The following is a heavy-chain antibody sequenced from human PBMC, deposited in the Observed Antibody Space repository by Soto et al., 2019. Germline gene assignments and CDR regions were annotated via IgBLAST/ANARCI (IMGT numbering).Heavy chain of an antibody. CDR1: GFTFSSYS. V-gene: IGHV3-48*02. J-gene: IGHJ3*02. Sequence: GGSLRLACAASGFTFSSYSMNWVRQAPGKWLEWVSYISSSSSTIYYADSVKGRFTISRDNAKNSLYLQMSSLRDEDTAVYYCARDYLSHYIAVAGTDDAFDIWGQGTMVTVSS. CDR2: ISSSSSTI. D-gene: IGHD6-19*01. CDR3: ARDYLSHYIAVAGTDDAFDI.